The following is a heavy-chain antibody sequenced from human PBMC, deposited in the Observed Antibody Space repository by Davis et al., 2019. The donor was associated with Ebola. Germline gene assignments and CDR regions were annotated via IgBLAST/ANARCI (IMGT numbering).Heavy chain of an antibody. Sequence: GESLKISCAASGFTFSNYYLHWVRHAPGKGLEWVARIKTDVSTTRYADSVKGRFSISRDNTKNTLYLQMNSLRGEDTAIYYCARDTSHQLPHWLYYFYGMDVWGQGTTVTVSS. CDR3: ARDTSHQLPHWLYYFYGMDV. CDR1: GFTFSNYY. J-gene: IGHJ6*02. CDR2: IKTDVSTT. D-gene: IGHD2-2*01. V-gene: IGHV3-74*01.